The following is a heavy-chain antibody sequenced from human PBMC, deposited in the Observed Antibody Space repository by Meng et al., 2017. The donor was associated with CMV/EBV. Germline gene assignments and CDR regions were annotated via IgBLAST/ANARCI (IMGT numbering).Heavy chain of an antibody. CDR3: AAPAAAGPGWFDP. J-gene: IGHJ5*02. V-gene: IGHV4-39*07. D-gene: IGHD6-13*01. Sequence: PLQGAGPGLVNPSQTLSLTCTFSGGSISSSSYYWGWIRQPPGKGLEWIGSIYYSGSTYYNPSLKSRVTIPVDTSKNQFSLKLSSVTAADTAVYYCAAPAAAGPGWFDPWGQGTLVTVSS. CDR2: IYYSGST. CDR1: GGSISSSSYY.